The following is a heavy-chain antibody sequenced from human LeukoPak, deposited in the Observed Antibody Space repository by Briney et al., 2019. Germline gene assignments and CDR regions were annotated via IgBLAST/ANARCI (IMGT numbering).Heavy chain of an antibody. V-gene: IGHV4-59*01. J-gene: IGHJ5*02. D-gene: IGHD3-22*01. CDR3: ARDFRPYYDSSGYSP. Sequence: SETLSLTCTVSGGSISSYYWSWIRQPPGKGLEWIGYIYYSGSTNNDPSLKSRVTISVDTSKNQFSLKLSSVTAADTAVYYCARDFRPYYDSSGYSPWGQGTLVTVSS. CDR1: GGSISSYY. CDR2: IYYSGST.